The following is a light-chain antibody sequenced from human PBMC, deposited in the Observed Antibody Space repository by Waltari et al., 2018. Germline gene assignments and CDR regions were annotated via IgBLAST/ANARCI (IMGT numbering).Light chain of an antibody. CDR1: QSISSY. CDR2: DAS. V-gene: IGKV3-15*01. Sequence: EIVMTQSPATLSFSPGERVPLSCRASQSISSYLAWYQQKPGQAPRRLIHDASTRATSIPARFGGSGSGTEFTLTISSLQSEDFAVYYWQQYDKWPLTFGGGTEVEIK. J-gene: IGKJ4*01. CDR3: QQYDKWPLT.